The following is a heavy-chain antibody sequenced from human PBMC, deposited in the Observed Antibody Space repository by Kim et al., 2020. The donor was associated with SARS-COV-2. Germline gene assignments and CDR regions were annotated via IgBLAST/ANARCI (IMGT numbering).Heavy chain of an antibody. CDR3: AKDYPPSSRDYYYYYGMDV. D-gene: IGHD6-6*01. J-gene: IGHJ6*02. V-gene: IGHV1-18*01. Sequence: ASVKVSCKASGYTFTSYGISWVRQAPGQGLEWMGWISAYNGNTNYAQKLQGRVTMTTDTSTSTAYMELRSLRSDDTAVYYCAKDYPPSSRDYYYYYGMDVWGQGTTVTVSS. CDR2: ISAYNGNT. CDR1: GYTFTSYG.